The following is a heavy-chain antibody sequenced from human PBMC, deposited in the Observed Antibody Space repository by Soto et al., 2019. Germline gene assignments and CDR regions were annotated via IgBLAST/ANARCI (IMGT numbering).Heavy chain of an antibody. CDR2: ISGSGGST. CDR3: AKRSNSGYGMFFGKKERGFDY. Sequence: EVSLRRSFGAFGFTFRSYSMSWVRQAPGKGLEWVSAISGSGGSTYYADSVKGRFTISRDNSKNTLYLQMNSLRAEDTAVYYCAKRSNSGYGMFFGKKERGFDYWGQGT. J-gene: IGHJ4*02. D-gene: IGHD5-12*01. V-gene: IGHV3-23*01. CDR1: GFTFRSYS.